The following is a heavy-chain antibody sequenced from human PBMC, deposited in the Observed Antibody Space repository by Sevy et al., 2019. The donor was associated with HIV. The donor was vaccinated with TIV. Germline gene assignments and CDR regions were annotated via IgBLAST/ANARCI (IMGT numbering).Heavy chain of an antibody. D-gene: IGHD2-2*02. V-gene: IGHV3-30*19. Sequence: GGSLRLSCAASGFTFSSYGMHWVRQAPGKGLEWVAVIWYDGSNKYYADSVKGRFTISRDNSKNTLYLQMNSLRAEDTAVYYCARDSFGGYCSSTSCYNGMDVWGQGTTVTVSS. CDR3: ARDSFGGYCSSTSCYNGMDV. J-gene: IGHJ6*02. CDR2: IWYDGSNK. CDR1: GFTFSSYG.